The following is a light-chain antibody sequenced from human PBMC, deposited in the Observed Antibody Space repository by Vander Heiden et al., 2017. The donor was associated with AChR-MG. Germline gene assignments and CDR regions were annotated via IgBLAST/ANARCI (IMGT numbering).Light chain of an antibody. Sequence: QSALPQPASVSGSPGQSITISCTGASSDVGGYDFVSWYQQHPGKAPNLIIHDVTERPSGVSNRFSGSKSGNTASLTISGLQTEDEADYYCSSYTSSTTLAVFGGGTKLTVL. CDR1: SSDVGGYDF. CDR2: DVT. V-gene: IGLV2-14*03. J-gene: IGLJ3*02. CDR3: SSYTSSTTLAV.